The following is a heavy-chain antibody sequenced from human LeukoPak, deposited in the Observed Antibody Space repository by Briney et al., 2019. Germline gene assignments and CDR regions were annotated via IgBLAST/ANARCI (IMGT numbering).Heavy chain of an antibody. CDR2: ISSSSSTI. V-gene: IGHV3-48*01. CDR3: ARAGVAIFGVVEFPDHAFDI. Sequence: GGSLRLSCAASGFTFSSYSMNWVRQAPGKGLEWVSYISSSSSTIYYADSVKGRFTISRDNAKNSLYLQMNSLRAEDAAVYYCARAGVAIFGVVEFPDHAFDIWGQGTMVTVSS. CDR1: GFTFSSYS. D-gene: IGHD3-3*01. J-gene: IGHJ3*02.